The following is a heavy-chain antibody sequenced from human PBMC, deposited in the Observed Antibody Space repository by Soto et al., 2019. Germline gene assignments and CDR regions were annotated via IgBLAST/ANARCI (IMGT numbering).Heavy chain of an antibody. J-gene: IGHJ6*02. D-gene: IGHD4-4*01. CDR2: ISGSGGST. V-gene: IGHV3-23*01. CDR1: GFTFSSYA. CDR3: AKDKSNYYHYYGMDV. Sequence: EVQLLESGGGLVQPGGSLRLSCAASGFTFSSYAMSWVRQAPGKGLEWVSAISGSGGSTYYADSVKGRFTISRDNSKNTLYLQMNSLRAEGTAVYYCAKDKSNYYHYYGMDVWGQGTTVTVSS.